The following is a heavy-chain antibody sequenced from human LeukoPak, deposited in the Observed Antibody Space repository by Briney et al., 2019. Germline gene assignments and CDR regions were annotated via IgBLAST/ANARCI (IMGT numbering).Heavy chain of an antibody. CDR3: ARHVASGGSGVDY. D-gene: IGHD3-10*01. CDR1: GFTFSNYA. J-gene: IGHJ4*02. CDR2: ISYDGSNK. V-gene: IGHV3-30*04. Sequence: PGGSLRLSCAASGFTFSNYAMHWVRQAPGKGLEWVAVISYDGSNKYYADSVKGRFTISRDNSKNTLYLQMNSLRAEDTAVYYCARHVASGGSGVDYWGQGTLVTVSS.